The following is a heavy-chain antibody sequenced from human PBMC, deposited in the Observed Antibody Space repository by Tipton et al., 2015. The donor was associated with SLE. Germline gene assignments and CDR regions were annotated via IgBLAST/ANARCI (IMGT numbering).Heavy chain of an antibody. J-gene: IGHJ4*02. Sequence: TLSLTCAVYGGSFSGYYWSWIRQPPGKGLEWIGEINHSGSTNYNPPLKSRVTISVDTSKNQFSLKLSSVTAADTAVYYCVYGDWLGLDYWGQGTLVTVSS. D-gene: IGHD4-17*01. CDR2: INHSGST. CDR1: GGSFSGYY. V-gene: IGHV4-34*01. CDR3: VYGDWLGLDY.